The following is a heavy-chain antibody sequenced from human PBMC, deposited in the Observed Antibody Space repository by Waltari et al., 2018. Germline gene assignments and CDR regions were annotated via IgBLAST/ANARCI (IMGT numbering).Heavy chain of an antibody. D-gene: IGHD4-17*01. CDR3: ARSLTLDYGDYGPDDAFDI. Sequence: QVQLVQSGAEVKKPGASVKVSCKASGYTFTSYYMHWVRQAPGQGLEWMGIINPSGGSTSYAQKFQGRVTMTRDTSTSTVYMELSSLRSEDTAVYYCARSLTLDYGDYGPDDAFDIWGQGTMVTVSS. CDR1: GYTFTSYY. CDR2: INPSGGST. J-gene: IGHJ3*02. V-gene: IGHV1-46*01.